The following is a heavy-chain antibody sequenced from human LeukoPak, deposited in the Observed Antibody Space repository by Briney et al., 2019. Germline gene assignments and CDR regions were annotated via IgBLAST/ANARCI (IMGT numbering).Heavy chain of an antibody. V-gene: IGHV7-4-1*02. Sequence: GASVKVSCKASGYTFTSYAMYWVRQAPGQGLEWMGWINTNTGSPTYAQGFTGRFVFSLDTSVSTAYLQISSLKAEDTAVYYCARERIQWLIDFWGQGTLVSVSS. CDR3: ARERIQWLIDF. CDR1: GYTFTSYA. J-gene: IGHJ4*02. D-gene: IGHD6-19*01. CDR2: INTNTGSP.